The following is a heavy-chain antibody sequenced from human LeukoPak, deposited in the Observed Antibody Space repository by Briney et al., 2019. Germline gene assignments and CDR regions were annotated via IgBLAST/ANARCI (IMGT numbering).Heavy chain of an antibody. CDR3: ARGDYYGSGSSYHDAFDI. V-gene: IGHV3-7*03. D-gene: IGHD3-10*01. CDR2: IKPDGSEK. J-gene: IGHJ3*02. Sequence: GGPLRLSCAASGFTFSSYWMSWVRQAPGKGLEWVANIKPDGSEKHYVDSVKGRLTIARDNAKNSLYLQMNRLRAEDTAVYYCARGDYYGSGSSYHDAFDIWGQGTMVTVSS. CDR1: GFTFSSYW.